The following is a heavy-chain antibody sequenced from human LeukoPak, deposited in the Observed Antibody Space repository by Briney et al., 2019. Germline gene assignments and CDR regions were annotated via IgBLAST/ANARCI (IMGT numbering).Heavy chain of an antibody. J-gene: IGHJ3*02. D-gene: IGHD3-22*01. V-gene: IGHV3-11*01. CDR3: ARDEDYDSSGLDAFDI. Sequence: GGSLRLSCAASGFTFSDYYLSWIRQAPGKGLEWISYISISGSTIYYADSVKGRFTISRDNAKNSLFLQMNSLRAEDTAVYYCARDEDYDSSGLDAFDIWGQGTMVTVSS. CDR1: GFTFSDYY. CDR2: ISISGSTI.